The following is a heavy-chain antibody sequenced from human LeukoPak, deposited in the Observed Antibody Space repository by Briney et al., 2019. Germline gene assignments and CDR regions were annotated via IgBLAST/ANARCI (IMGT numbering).Heavy chain of an antibody. CDR2: IYYSGST. D-gene: IGHD2-21*02. J-gene: IGHJ5*02. CDR1: GGSISSSSYY. V-gene: IGHV4-39*01. Sequence: SETLSLTCTVSGGSISSSSYYWGWIRQPPGKGLEWIGCIYYSGSTYYNPSLKSRVTISVDTSKNQFSLKLSSVTAADTAVYYCARHSVVTAYTRLNGWFDPWGQGTLVTVSS. CDR3: ARHSVVTAYTRLNGWFDP.